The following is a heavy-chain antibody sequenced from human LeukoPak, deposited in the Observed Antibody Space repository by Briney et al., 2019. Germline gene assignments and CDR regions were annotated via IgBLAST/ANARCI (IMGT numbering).Heavy chain of an antibody. J-gene: IGHJ3*02. CDR2: IASDGSHT. D-gene: IGHD2-8*01. Sequence: GGYLRLYCAASGFTVSTYFMHWDGPAPGKGLEWVVDIASDGSHTFYVESVKGRFTVSTDTSTNTLYLQMNSLRAEDTAVYFCARDRQDTNRHSGALDIWGQRTMVTVSS. CDR1: GFTVSTYF. V-gene: IGHV3-30-3*01. CDR3: ARDRQDTNRHSGALDI.